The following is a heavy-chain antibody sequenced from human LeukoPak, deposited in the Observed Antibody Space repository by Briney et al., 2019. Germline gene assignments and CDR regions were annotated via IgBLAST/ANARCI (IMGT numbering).Heavy chain of an antibody. D-gene: IGHD7-27*01. CDR3: AKGRGGSSNWGSDY. CDR1: GFTFRNYG. J-gene: IGHJ4*02. Sequence: GGSLRLSCTASGFTFRNYGMNWVRKAPGPGLEWVAGIWYDGSNKDYVDSVKGRFTISRDNSKNTLYLEMNSLTVEDTAVYYCAKGRGGSSNWGSDYCGQGTQVTVSS. CDR2: IWYDGSNK. V-gene: IGHV3-33*06.